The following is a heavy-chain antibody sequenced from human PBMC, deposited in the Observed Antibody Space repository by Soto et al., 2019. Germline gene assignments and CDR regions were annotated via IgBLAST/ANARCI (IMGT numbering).Heavy chain of an antibody. CDR1: GYTFTGYA. CDR2: INAGNGNT. D-gene: IGHD3-22*01. Sequence: QVQLVQSGAEVKKPGASVKVSCKASGYTFTGYAIHWVRQAPGQRLEWMGWINAGNGNTKYSQKFQGRVTITRDKSASTAYMELSSLRSEDTAVYYCARGDYYDIHDYWGQGTLVTVSS. J-gene: IGHJ4*02. V-gene: IGHV1-3*01. CDR3: ARGDYYDIHDY.